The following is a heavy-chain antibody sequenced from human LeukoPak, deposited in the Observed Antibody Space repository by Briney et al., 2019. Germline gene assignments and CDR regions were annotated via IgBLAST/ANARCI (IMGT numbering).Heavy chain of an antibody. CDR2: IYHSGST. D-gene: IGHD2-15*01. V-gene: IGHV4-30-2*01. J-gene: IGHJ2*01. CDR3: ARDIGDCSGGSRRYFDL. CDR1: GGSISSGGYS. Sequence: SQTLSLTCAVSGGSISSGGYSWSWIRQPPGKGLEWIGYIYHSGSTYYNPSLKSRVTISVDRSKNQFSLKLSSVTAADTAVYYCARDIGDCSGGSRRYFDLWGRGTLVTVSS.